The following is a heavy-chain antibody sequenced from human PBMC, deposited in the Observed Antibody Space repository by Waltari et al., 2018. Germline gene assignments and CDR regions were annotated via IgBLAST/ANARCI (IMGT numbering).Heavy chain of an antibody. J-gene: IGHJ3*01. D-gene: IGHD3-3*01. Sequence: QLQLQESGPGLLKPSETLSLTCTVSGGSISSSSYSWGWIRQPPGKGLELIADLYYTGNPNYNPSLKSRVTISVDTSRNQCSLKWSSVTAADTAVYFCARRSGYYDLWGQGTMVTVSS. CDR2: LYYTGNP. CDR1: GGSISSSSYS. V-gene: IGHV4-39*07. CDR3: ARRSGYYDL.